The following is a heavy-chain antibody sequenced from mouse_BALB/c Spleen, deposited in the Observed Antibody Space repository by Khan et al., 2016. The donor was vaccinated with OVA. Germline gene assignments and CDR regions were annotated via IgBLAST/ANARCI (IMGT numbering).Heavy chain of an antibody. CDR3: ARWNYRYDGYFDY. CDR2: ISYSDST. J-gene: IGHJ2*01. CDR1: GDSITSGY. D-gene: IGHD2-14*01. V-gene: IGHV3-8*02. Sequence: EVELVESGPSLVKPSQTLSLTCSVTGDSITSGYWNWIRRFPGNKLEYMGYISYSDSTFYNPSLKSRISITRDTSKNQYYLQLNSVTTEDTATSYCARWNYRYDGYFDYWGQGTTLTVSS.